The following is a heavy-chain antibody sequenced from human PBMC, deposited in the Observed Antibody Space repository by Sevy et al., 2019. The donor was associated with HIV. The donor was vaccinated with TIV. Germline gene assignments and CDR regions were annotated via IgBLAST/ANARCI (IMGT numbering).Heavy chain of an antibody. J-gene: IGHJ4*02. CDR3: ARHGGIVDRAFDF. Sequence: SETLSLTCAVYVGSFGGYYWTWVRQPPGKGLEWIGSIYYSGSTYYNPSLMSRVTVSVDTSKNQFSLNLRSVTAADTAVYYCARHGGIVDRAFDFWGRGTLVTVSS. V-gene: IGHV4-34*01. CDR1: VGSFGGYY. CDR2: IYYSGST. D-gene: IGHD2-21*01.